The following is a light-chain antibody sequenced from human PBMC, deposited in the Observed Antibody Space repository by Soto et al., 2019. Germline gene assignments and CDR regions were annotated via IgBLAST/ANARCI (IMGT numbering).Light chain of an antibody. Sequence: QSVLTQPASVSGSPGQSITISCAGTMRDVGAYNLVSWYQQHPGRAPQLIIYEVINRPSGVSNRFSGSKSGNTASLIISGLQAEDEADYYCSSYTSSSTLVFGGGTKLTVL. CDR2: EVI. CDR3: SSYTSSSTLV. J-gene: IGLJ2*01. CDR1: MRDVGAYNL. V-gene: IGLV2-14*01.